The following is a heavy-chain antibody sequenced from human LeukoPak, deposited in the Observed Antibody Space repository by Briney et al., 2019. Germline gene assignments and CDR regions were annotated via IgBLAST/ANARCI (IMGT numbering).Heavy chain of an antibody. CDR2: ISSSSSYI. CDR3: AREYCTNGVCYGGYYFDY. D-gene: IGHD2-8*01. Sequence: GGSLRLXCAASGFTFSSYSMNWVRQAPGKGLEWVSSISSSSSYIYYADSVKGRFTISRDNAKNSLYLQMNSLRAEDTAVYYCAREYCTNGVCYGGYYFDYWGQGTLVTVSS. V-gene: IGHV3-21*01. J-gene: IGHJ4*02. CDR1: GFTFSSYS.